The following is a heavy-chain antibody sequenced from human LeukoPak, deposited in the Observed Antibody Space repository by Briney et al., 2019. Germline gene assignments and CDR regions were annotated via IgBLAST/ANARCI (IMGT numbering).Heavy chain of an antibody. CDR3: ARDIAAAGSYYFDY. J-gene: IGHJ4*02. CDR2: IWYDGSNT. V-gene: IGHV3-33*01. CDR1: GFTFSSYG. Sequence: PGGSLRLSCAASGFTFSSYGMHWVRQAPGKGLERVAVIWYDGSNTYYADSVKGRFTISRDNSKNTLYLQMNSLRAEDTAVYYCARDIAAAGSYYFDYWGQGTLVTVSS. D-gene: IGHD6-13*01.